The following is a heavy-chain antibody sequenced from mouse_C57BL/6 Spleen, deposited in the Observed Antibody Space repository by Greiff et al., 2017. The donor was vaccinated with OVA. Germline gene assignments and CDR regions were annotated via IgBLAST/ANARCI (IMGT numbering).Heavy chain of an antibody. J-gene: IGHJ4*01. Sequence: VQLKESGAELVKPGASVKLSCTASGFNIKDYYMHWVKQRTEQGLEWIGRIDPEDGETKYAPKFKGKATITAETSSNTASLQLSSLTSEDTAVDYCARRHYGNAMDYWGQGTSVTVSS. CDR2: IDPEDGET. CDR1: GFNIKDYY. CDR3: ARRHYGNAMDY. D-gene: IGHD1-1*01. V-gene: IGHV14-2*01.